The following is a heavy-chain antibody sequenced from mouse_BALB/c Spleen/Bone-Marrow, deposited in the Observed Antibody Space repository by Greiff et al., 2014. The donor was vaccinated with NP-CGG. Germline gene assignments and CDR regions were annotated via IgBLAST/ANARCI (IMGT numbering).Heavy chain of an antibody. CDR1: GFTFSDFY. J-gene: IGHJ4*01. CDR2: ISNGGTYT. Sequence: EVMLVESGGGLVKPGGSLKLSCAASGFTFSDFYMFWFRQTPEKRLEWVATISNGGTYTYYPDSVKGRFTISGDNAKNNLYLQMSSLKSEDTAMYYCARSGERYGAMDYWGQGTSVTVTS. D-gene: IGHD1-1*02. CDR3: ARSGERYGAMDY. V-gene: IGHV5-4*02.